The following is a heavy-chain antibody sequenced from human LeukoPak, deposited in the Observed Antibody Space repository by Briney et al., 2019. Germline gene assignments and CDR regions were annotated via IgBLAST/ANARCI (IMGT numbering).Heavy chain of an antibody. CDR1: GFTVSSNY. D-gene: IGHD5-24*01. CDR3: AKSGEVEMATVYFDY. CDR2: IYSGGST. J-gene: IGHJ4*02. V-gene: IGHV3-53*01. Sequence: PGGSLRLSCAASGFTVSSNYMSWVRQAPGKGLEWVSVIYSGGSTYYADSVKGRFTISRDNSKNTLYLQMNSLRAEDTAVYYCAKSGEVEMATVYFDYWGQGTLVTVSS.